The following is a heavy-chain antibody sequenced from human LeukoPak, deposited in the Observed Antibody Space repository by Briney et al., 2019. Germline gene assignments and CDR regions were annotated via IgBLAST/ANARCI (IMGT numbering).Heavy chain of an antibody. CDR2: ITAIFRTT. J-gene: IGHJ4*02. CDR3: ARHSGYHSTMYLDY. Sequence: SVTVSCTTSGGTFNSYAISWVRQAPGQGLEWMGGITAIFRTTKYAQKFQGRVTIIADESMSTIYMDLSSLRSGDTAVYYCARHSGYHSTMYLDYWGQGTLVTVSS. D-gene: IGHD3-22*01. CDR1: GGTFNSYA. V-gene: IGHV1-69*13.